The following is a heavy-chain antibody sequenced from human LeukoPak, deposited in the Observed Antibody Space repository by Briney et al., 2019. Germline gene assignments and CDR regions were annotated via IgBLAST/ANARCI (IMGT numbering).Heavy chain of an antibody. CDR1: GYTFTSYD. D-gene: IGHD3-3*01. CDR3: ARSSLGYYDFWSGYYTVYGMDV. J-gene: IGHJ6*02. CDR2: MNPNSGNT. Sequence: ASVKVSCKASGYTFTSYDINWVRQATGQGLEWMGWMNPNSGNTGYAQKFQGRVTMTRNTSISTAYMELSSLRSEDTAVYYCARSSLGYYDFWSGYYTVYGMDVWGQGTTVTVSS. V-gene: IGHV1-8*01.